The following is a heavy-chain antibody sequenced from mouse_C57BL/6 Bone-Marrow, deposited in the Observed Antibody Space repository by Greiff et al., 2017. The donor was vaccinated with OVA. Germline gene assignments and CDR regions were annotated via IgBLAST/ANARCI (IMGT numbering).Heavy chain of an antibody. D-gene: IGHD1-1*01. Sequence: EVKLMESGGDLVKPGGSLKLSCAASGFTFSSYGMSWVRQTPDKRLEWVATISSGGSYTYYPDCVKGRFTISRDNAKNTLYLQMSSLKSEDTAMYYCARRRTVVVHWYFDVWGTGTTVTVSS. J-gene: IGHJ1*03. CDR1: GFTFSSYG. CDR3: ARRRTVVVHWYFDV. V-gene: IGHV5-6*02. CDR2: ISSGGSYT.